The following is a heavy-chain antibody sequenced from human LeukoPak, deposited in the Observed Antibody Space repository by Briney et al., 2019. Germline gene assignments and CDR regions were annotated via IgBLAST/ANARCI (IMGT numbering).Heavy chain of an antibody. D-gene: IGHD2-15*01. J-gene: IGHJ4*02. Sequence: ASVKVSCKASGYTFTSYGISWVRQAPGQGLEWMGWISAYNGNTNYAQKLQGRVTMTTDTSTSTAYMELRSLRFDDTAVYYCARFGLASPDIEDFDYWGQGTLVTVSS. V-gene: IGHV1-18*04. CDR2: ISAYNGNT. CDR3: ARFGLASPDIEDFDY. CDR1: GYTFTSYG.